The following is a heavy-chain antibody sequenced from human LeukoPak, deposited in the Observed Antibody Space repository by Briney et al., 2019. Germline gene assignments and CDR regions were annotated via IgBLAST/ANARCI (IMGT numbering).Heavy chain of an antibody. V-gene: IGHV4-61*02. D-gene: IGHD5-18*01. CDR2: IYTSGST. CDR3: ARRGYSYGWNFDY. Sequence: SETLSLTCTVSGGSISSGSYYWSWIRQPAGKGLEWIGRIYTSGSTYYNPSLKSRVTISVDTSKNQFSLKLSSVTAADTAVYYCARRGYSYGWNFDYWGQGTLVTVSS. J-gene: IGHJ4*02. CDR1: GGSISSGSYY.